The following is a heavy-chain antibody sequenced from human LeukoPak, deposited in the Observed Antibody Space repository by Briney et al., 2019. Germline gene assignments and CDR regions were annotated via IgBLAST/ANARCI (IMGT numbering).Heavy chain of an antibody. Sequence: ASVKVSCKASGYTFTSYDINWVRQATGQGLEWMGWMNPNSGNTGYAQKFQGRVTITRNTSISTAYMELSSLRSEDTAVYYCARVNNRIAARRRWVLSYWGQGTLVTVSS. J-gene: IGHJ4*02. CDR1: GYTFTSYD. V-gene: IGHV1-8*03. CDR2: MNPNSGNT. CDR3: ARVNNRIAARRRWVLSY. D-gene: IGHD6-6*01.